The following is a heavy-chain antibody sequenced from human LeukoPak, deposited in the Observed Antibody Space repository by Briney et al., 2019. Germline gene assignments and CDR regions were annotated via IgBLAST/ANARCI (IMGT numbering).Heavy chain of an antibody. CDR2: ISSSGSTI. V-gene: IGHV3-48*03. Sequence: PGGSLRLSCATSGFTFSSYGMSWVRQAPGKGLEWVSYISSSGSTIYYADSVKGRFTISRDNAKNSLYLQMNSLRAEDTAVYYCARSDTAMVTGAFDIWGQGTMVTVSS. J-gene: IGHJ3*02. D-gene: IGHD5-18*01. CDR1: GFTFSSYG. CDR3: ARSDTAMVTGAFDI.